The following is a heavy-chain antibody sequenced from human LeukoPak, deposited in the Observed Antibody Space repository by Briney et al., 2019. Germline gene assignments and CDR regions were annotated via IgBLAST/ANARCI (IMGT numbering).Heavy chain of an antibody. D-gene: IGHD5/OR15-5a*01. V-gene: IGHV3-23*01. J-gene: IGHJ4*02. CDR3: AKVSHPYYFDS. CDR2: ISGSGADT. Sequence: PGGSLRLSCAASGFTLRTYSMNWVRQAPGKGLEYLSVISGSGADTYHTDSVKGRFTISRDNSRNTLYLQMNSLRGEDTALYYCAKVSHPYYFDSWGQGTLVTVSS. CDR1: GFTLRTYS.